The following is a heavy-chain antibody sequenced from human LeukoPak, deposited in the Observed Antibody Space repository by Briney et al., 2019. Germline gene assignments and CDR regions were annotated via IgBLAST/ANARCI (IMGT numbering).Heavy chain of an antibody. J-gene: IGHJ4*02. Sequence: GGSLRLSCAASGFTFSSLAMSWVRRAPGKGLEWVSTVTRSGQASYYADSVKGRFTISRDNSKNTVYLQMNTLRAEDTAVYFCAKPTRGSGSFLIEYWGQGTLVTVSS. CDR2: VTRSGQAS. CDR1: GFTFSSLA. D-gene: IGHD1-26*01. V-gene: IGHV3-23*01. CDR3: AKPTRGSGSFLIEY.